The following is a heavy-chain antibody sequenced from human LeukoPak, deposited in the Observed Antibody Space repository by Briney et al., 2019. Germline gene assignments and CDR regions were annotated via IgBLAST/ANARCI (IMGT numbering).Heavy chain of an antibody. CDR1: GFTFSSYW. Sequence: GGSLRLSCAASGFTFSSYWLSWVRQAPGKGLERVANIKQDGSEKYYVDSVKGRFTISRDNARNSLYLQMNSLRAEDTAVYYCARGYYYDSRVEGYWGQGTLVTVSS. CDR3: ARGYYYDSRVEGY. CDR2: IKQDGSEK. J-gene: IGHJ4*02. D-gene: IGHD3-22*01. V-gene: IGHV3-7*04.